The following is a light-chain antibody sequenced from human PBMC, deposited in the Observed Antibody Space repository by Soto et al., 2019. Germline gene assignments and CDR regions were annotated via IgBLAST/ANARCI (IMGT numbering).Light chain of an antibody. J-gene: IGKJ1*01. CDR2: AAS. CDR1: QSVSVN. CDR3: QQYNNWWT. V-gene: IGKV3-15*01. Sequence: EIVLTQSPGTLSLSPGERATLSCRASQSVSVNSLAWYQQKGGQAPRLLIYAASTRATGISARFSGSGSGTEFTHTISSLQSEDFGVYYCQQYNNWWTFGQGTKVDIK.